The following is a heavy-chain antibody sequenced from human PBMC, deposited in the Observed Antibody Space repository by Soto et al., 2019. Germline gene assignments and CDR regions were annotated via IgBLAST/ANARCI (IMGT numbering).Heavy chain of an antibody. V-gene: IGHV4-34*01. CDR3: GIRVVGAATGWVDP. Sequence: SETLSLTCAVYGGSFSGYYWSWIRQPPGKGLEWIGEINHSGSTNYNPSLKSRVTISVDTSTNQFSLKLSSVTAADTAVYYFGIRVVGAATGWVDPWGRGTVVTVSS. J-gene: IGHJ5*02. D-gene: IGHD2-15*01. CDR1: GGSFSGYY. CDR2: INHSGST.